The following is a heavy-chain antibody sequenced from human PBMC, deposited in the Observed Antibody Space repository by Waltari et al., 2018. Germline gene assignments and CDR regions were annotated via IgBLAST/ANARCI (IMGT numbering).Heavy chain of an antibody. CDR1: GFNFNNYW. Sequence: EVQLVESGGGLVQPGGSLRLSCAASGFNFNNYWMDWVRQAPGKGLGLVANIKHDGTASHYVGSVKGRFTVSRDNAHNLLYLQMDSLRVEDTAVYYCSVSLNSWGQGTLVTVSS. J-gene: IGHJ4*02. CDR3: SVSLNS. V-gene: IGHV3-7*01. CDR2: IKHDGTAS.